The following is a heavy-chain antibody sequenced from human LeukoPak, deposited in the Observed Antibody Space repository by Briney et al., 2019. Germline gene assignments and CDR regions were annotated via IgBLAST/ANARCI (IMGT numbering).Heavy chain of an antibody. CDR2: ISSSSSTI. CDR3: AKVSGGGLYYDGMDV. CDR1: GFTFSSYS. J-gene: IGHJ6*02. V-gene: IGHV3-48*04. D-gene: IGHD1-14*01. Sequence: GGSLRLSCAASGFTFSSYSMNWVRQAPGKGLEWVSYISSSSSTIYYADSVKGRFTISRDNAKNTLYLQMNSLRAEDTAVYYCAKVSGGGLYYDGMDVWGQGTTVTVSS.